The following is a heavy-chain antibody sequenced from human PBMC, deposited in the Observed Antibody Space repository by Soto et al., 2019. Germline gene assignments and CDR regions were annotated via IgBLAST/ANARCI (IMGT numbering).Heavy chain of an antibody. V-gene: IGHV3-20*04. Sequence: EVQLVESGGGVSRPGGSLRLSCAASGFTFEDHAMSWVRQAPWKGLEWVSGINWNGGSTVYAAFVKGRFTISRDNAKNSLFLEVKSVRAGDSALYFCALVALLADHFEDWGQGVLVIVAS. CDR3: ALVALLADHFED. D-gene: IGHD3-9*01. CDR2: INWNGGST. CDR1: GFTFEDHA. J-gene: IGHJ4*02.